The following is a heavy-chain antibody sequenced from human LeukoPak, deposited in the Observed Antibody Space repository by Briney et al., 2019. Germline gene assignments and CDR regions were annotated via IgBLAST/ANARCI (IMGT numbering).Heavy chain of an antibody. J-gene: IGHJ4*02. D-gene: IGHD3-3*01. Sequence: PSETLSLTCTVSGGSISDYYWSWIRQPPGKGLEWIGYIYYSGSTYYNPSLKSRVTISVDTSKNQFPLKLSSVTAADTAVYYCAREITIFGVVIDNYFDYWGQGTLVTVSS. V-gene: IGHV4-30-4*08. CDR3: AREITIFGVVIDNYFDY. CDR1: GGSISDYY. CDR2: IYYSGST.